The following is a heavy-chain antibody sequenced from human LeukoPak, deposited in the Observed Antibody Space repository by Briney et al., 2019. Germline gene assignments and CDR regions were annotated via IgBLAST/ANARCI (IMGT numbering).Heavy chain of an antibody. CDR2: INHSGST. Sequence: PSETLSLTCAVYGGSFSGYYWSWIRQPPGKGLEWIGEINHSGSTNYNPSLKSRVTISVDTSKNQFSLKLSSVTAADTAVYYCARGGGYCSGGSCYSTGERFDPWGQGTLATVSS. V-gene: IGHV4-34*01. CDR1: GGSFSGYY. CDR3: ARGGGYCSGGSCYSTGERFDP. J-gene: IGHJ5*02. D-gene: IGHD2-15*01.